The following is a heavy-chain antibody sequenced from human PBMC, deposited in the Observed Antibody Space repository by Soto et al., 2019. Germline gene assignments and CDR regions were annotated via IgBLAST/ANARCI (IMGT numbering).Heavy chain of an antibody. CDR2: IYKSATT. J-gene: IGHJ5*01. CDR1: GDSISSVDYF. Sequence: SETLSLTCSVSGDSISSVDYFWAWIRQPPGQALEYIGYIYKSATTYYNPSFESRVAISLDASKSQFSLNVTSVTAADTAVYFCARGRYCLTGRCFPNWFDSWGQGTLVTVSS. CDR3: ARGRYCLTGRCFPNWFDS. V-gene: IGHV4-30-4*01. D-gene: IGHD2-15*01.